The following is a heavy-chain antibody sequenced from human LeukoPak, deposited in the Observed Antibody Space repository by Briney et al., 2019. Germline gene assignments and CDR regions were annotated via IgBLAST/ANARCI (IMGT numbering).Heavy chain of an antibody. Sequence: ASVKVSCKASGYTFTGYYMHWVRQAPGQGLEWMGWINPNSGGTNYAQKSQGRVTMTRDTSISTAYMELSRLRSDDTAVYYCAGFQMVGYYYYGMDVWGQGTTVTVSS. CDR1: GYTFTGYY. CDR2: INPNSGGT. D-gene: IGHD5-24*01. CDR3: AGFQMVGYYYYGMDV. J-gene: IGHJ6*02. V-gene: IGHV1-2*02.